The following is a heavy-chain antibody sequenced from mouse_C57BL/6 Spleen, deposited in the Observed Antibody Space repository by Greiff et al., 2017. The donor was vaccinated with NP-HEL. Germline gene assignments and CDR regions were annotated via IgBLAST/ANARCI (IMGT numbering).Heavy chain of an antibody. CDR3: ARNNFDYGSSYWYFDV. V-gene: IGHV2-2*01. CDR2: ICSGGST. CDR1: GFSLTSYG. J-gene: IGHJ1*03. Sequence: QVQLKQSGPGLVQPSQSLSITCTVSGFSLTSYGVHWVRQSPGKGLEWLGVICSGGSTDYNAAFISRLSISKDNSKSQVFFKMNSLQADDTAIYYCARNNFDYGSSYWYFDVWGTGTTVTVSS. D-gene: IGHD1-1*01.